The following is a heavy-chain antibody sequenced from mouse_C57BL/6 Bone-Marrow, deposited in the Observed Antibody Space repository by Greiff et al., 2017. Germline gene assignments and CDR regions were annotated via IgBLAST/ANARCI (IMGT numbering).Heavy chain of an antibody. Sequence: VQLQQSGPELVKPGASVKIPCKASGYTFTDYNMDWVKQSHGKSLEWIGDINPNNGGTIYNQKFKGKATLTVDQSSSTAYMELRSLTSEDTAVYYCARSPFLYDGSPHFDYWGQGTTLTFSS. J-gene: IGHJ2*01. CDR1: GYTFTDYN. V-gene: IGHV1-18*01. CDR2: INPNNGGT. D-gene: IGHD1-1*01. CDR3: ARSPFLYDGSPHFDY.